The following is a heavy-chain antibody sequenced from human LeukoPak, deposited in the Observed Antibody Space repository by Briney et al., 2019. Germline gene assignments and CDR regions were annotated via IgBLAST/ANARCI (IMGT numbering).Heavy chain of an antibody. V-gene: IGHV1-69*06. D-gene: IGHD5-18*01. Sequence: SVKVSCKASGYTFTSYYMHWVRQAPGQGLEWMGGIIPIFGTANYAQKFQGRVTITADKSTSTAYMELSSLRSEDTAVYYCARDVDTAMVWDYWGQGILVTVSS. J-gene: IGHJ4*02. CDR1: GYTFTSYY. CDR3: ARDVDTAMVWDY. CDR2: IIPIFGTA.